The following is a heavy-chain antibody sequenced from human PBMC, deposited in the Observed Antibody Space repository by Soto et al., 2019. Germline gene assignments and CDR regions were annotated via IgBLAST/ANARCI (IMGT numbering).Heavy chain of an antibody. J-gene: IGHJ5*02. Sequence: EVPLVESGGGLIQPGGSLRLSCAASGFTVSSNYMSWVRQAPGKGLEWVSVIYSGGSTYYADSVKGRFTISRDNSKNTLYLQMNSLRAEDTAVYYCARVGSSEFGDEATGWFDPWGQGTLVTVSS. CDR1: GFTVSSNY. D-gene: IGHD3-10*01. V-gene: IGHV3-53*01. CDR2: IYSGGST. CDR3: ARVGSSEFGDEATGWFDP.